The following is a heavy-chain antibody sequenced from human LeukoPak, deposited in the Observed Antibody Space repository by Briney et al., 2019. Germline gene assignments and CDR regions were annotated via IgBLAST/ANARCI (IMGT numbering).Heavy chain of an antibody. CDR2: INPNSGGT. J-gene: IGHJ6*03. V-gene: IGHV1-2*02. Sequence: ASVKHSCKASGYTFTGYYMHWVREAPGQGLEWMGWINPNSGGTNYAQKFQGRVTMTRDTSISTAYMELSRLRSDDTAVYYCARDLPDVLLWFGELSQSYRRDYYMDVWGKGTTVTISS. CDR1: GYTFTGYY. CDR3: ARDLPDVLLWFGELSQSYRRDYYMDV. D-gene: IGHD3-10*01.